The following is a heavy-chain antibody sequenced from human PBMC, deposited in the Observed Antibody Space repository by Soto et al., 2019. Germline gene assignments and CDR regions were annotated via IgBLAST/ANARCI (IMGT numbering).Heavy chain of an antibody. CDR3: ASRDPGTSVDY. D-gene: IGHD1-7*01. V-gene: IGHV4-4*02. CDR1: GGSFTSNNW. J-gene: IGHJ4*02. CDR2: IYRTGST. Sequence: PSETLSLTCAVSGGSFTSNNWWTWVRQPPGQGLEWIGEIYRTGSTNYNPSLKSRVTISLDKSENQFSLKVTSLTAADTTVYYCASRDPGTSVDYWGQGTLVTVSS.